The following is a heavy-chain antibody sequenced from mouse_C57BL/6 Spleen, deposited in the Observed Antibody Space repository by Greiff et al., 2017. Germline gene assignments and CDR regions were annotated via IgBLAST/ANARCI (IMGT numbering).Heavy chain of an antibody. D-gene: IGHD1-1*01. J-gene: IGHJ1*03. V-gene: IGHV1-62-2*01. CDR3: ARHEEAVYYGSSYWYFDV. CDR2: FYPGSGSI. CDR1: GYTFTEYT. Sequence: QVQLKQSGAELVKPGASVKLSCKASGYTFTEYTIHWVKQRSGQGLEWIGWFYPGSGSIKYNEKFKDKATLTADKSSSTVYMELSRLTSEYSAVYFCARHEEAVYYGSSYWYFDVWGTGTTVTVSS.